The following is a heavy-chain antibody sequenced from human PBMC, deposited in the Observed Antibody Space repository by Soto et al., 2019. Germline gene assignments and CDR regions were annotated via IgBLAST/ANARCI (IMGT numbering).Heavy chain of an antibody. CDR2: IIPIFGTA. Sequence: SVKVSCKASGGTFSSYAISWVRQAPGQGLEWMGGIIPIFGTANYAQKFQGRVTITADESTSTAYMELSSLRSEDTAVYYCATYQLPSYYYYYGMDVWGQGTTVTVSS. D-gene: IGHD2-2*01. CDR1: GGTFSSYA. V-gene: IGHV1-69*13. CDR3: ATYQLPSYYYYYGMDV. J-gene: IGHJ6*02.